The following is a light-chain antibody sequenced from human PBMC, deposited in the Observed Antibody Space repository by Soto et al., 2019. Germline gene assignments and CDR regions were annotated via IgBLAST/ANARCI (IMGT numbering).Light chain of an antibody. CDR1: QSVSKY. J-gene: IGKJ2*01. CDR2: DAS. CDR3: QQRGNWPRT. Sequence: EIVLTQSPATLSLSPGERATLSCRASQSVSKYLAWYQQKPGQAPRLLIYDASNRATGIPARFSGSGSGTDFTLTISSLEPEDFAVYYCQQRGNWPRTFGQGTKLEIK. V-gene: IGKV3-11*01.